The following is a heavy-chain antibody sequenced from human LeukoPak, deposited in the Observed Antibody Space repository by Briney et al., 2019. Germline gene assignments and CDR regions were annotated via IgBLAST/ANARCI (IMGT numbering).Heavy chain of an antibody. Sequence: GGSLRLSCAASGFTFSSYGTHWVRQAPGKGLEWVAVIWYDGSNKYYADSVKGRFTISRDNSKNTLYLQMNSLRAEDTAVYYCARERGTTVVTSSYFDYWGQGTLVTVSS. V-gene: IGHV3-33*01. CDR2: IWYDGSNK. CDR3: ARERGTTVVTSSYFDY. CDR1: GFTFSSYG. J-gene: IGHJ4*02. D-gene: IGHD4-23*01.